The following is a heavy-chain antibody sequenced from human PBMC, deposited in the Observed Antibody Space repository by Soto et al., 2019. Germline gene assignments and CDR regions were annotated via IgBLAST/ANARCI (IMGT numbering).Heavy chain of an antibody. CDR2: IGESGTPT. CDR1: GFTFSSYA. CDR3: ARYIPGVRYYGMDV. V-gene: IGHV3-23*01. J-gene: IGHJ6*02. Sequence: GTLRLSCAASGFTFSSYAMKWVRQAPGKGLEWVSLIGESGTPTHYADYVKGRFTISRDNSGNTLFLEMYSLRAEDMVVYYCARYIPGVRYYGMDVWGQGTTVTVSS. D-gene: IGHD2-2*01.